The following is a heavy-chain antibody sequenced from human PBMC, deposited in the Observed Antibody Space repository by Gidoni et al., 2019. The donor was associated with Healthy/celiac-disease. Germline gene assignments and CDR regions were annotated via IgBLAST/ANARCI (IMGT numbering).Heavy chain of an antibody. D-gene: IGHD3-9*01. CDR2: INPNSGGT. J-gene: IGHJ5*02. CDR1: GYTFTGYY. V-gene: IGHV1-2*02. CDR3: ARDHGSRGLRYFDWLPLPLNWFDP. Sequence: QVQLVQSGAEVKKPGASVQVSCKASGYTFTGYYMHWVRQAPGQGLEWMGWINPNSGGTNYAQKFQGRVTMTRDTSISTAYMELSRLRSDDTAVYYCARDHGSRGLRYFDWLPLPLNWFDPWGQGTLVTVSS.